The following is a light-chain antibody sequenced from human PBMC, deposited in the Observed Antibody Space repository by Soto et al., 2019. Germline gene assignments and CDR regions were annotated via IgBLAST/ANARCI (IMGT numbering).Light chain of an antibody. V-gene: IGKV1-17*03. J-gene: IGKJ5*01. Sequence: DIQMTQSPSAMSGSAGDRGAITCRASQGIGNFLAWFQQKTGEVPKRLIYSASSLQSGVPSRFSGSGSGTECTLTISSLQPEDFATYYCQQPNSSLITFGQGTRLEIK. CDR3: QQPNSSLIT. CDR2: SAS. CDR1: QGIGNF.